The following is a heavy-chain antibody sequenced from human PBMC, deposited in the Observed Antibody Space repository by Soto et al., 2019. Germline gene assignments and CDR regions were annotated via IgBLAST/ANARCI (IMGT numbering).Heavy chain of an antibody. CDR3: AKDMTPIQEWPIGSLDY. D-gene: IGHD3-3*01. CDR2: ISYDGSNK. CDR1: GFTFSSYG. V-gene: IGHV3-30*18. Sequence: GGSLRLSCAASGFTFSSYGMHWVRQAPGKGLEWVAVISYDGSNKYYADSVKGRFTISRDNSKNTLYLQMNSLRAEDTAVYYCAKDMTPIQEWPIGSLDYWGQGTLVTVSS. J-gene: IGHJ4*02.